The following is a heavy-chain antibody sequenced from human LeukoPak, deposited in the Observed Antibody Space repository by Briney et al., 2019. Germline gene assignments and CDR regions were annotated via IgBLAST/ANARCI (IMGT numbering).Heavy chain of an antibody. Sequence: GGSLRLSCAASGFSFSSYEMNWVRQAPGKGLEWISYINSNGRNIDYADSVRGRFTISRDNAKNSLYLQMNSLRDEDTAVYYCANLGPPGRDHYLESWGQGTLVTVSS. CDR2: INSNGRNI. V-gene: IGHV3-48*03. D-gene: IGHD5-24*01. CDR1: GFSFSSYE. CDR3: ANLGPPGRDHYLES. J-gene: IGHJ4*02.